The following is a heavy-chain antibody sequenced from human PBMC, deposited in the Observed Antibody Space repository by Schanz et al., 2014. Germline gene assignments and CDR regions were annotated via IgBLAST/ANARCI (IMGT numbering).Heavy chain of an antibody. V-gene: IGHV1-69*04. Sequence: QVQLVQSGAEVKKPGSSVTVSCTASGDTLSSYGISWVRQAPGQGLEWMGRIIPNLGSANYAQKFQGRVTITADKSTSTVYLELSRLRSEDPAIYYCARGNTIFGVVILGWLDPWGQGTLVTVSS. CDR1: GDTLSSYG. CDR2: IIPNLGSA. J-gene: IGHJ5*02. D-gene: IGHD3-3*01. CDR3: ARGNTIFGVVILGWLDP.